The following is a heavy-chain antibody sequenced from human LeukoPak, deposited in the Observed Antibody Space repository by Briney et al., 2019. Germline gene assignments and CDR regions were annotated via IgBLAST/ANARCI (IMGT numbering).Heavy chain of an antibody. D-gene: IGHD6-13*01. CDR1: GGSISSGSYY. V-gene: IGHV4-61*02. Sequence: SETLSLTCTVSGGSISSGSYYWSWIRQPAGKGLEWIGRIYTSGSTNYNPSLKSRVTISVDTSKNQFSLKLSSVTAADTAVYYCARPQYSSSWYRWFDPWGQGTLVTVSS. CDR2: IYTSGST. CDR3: ARPQYSSSWYRWFDP. J-gene: IGHJ5*02.